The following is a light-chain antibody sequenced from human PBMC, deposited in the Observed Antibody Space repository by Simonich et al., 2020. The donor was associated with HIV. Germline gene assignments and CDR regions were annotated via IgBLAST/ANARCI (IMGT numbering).Light chain of an antibody. V-gene: IGKV3-11*01. Sequence: EIVLTQSPATLSLSPGERATLSCWARKSISTYIAWYQHKPGQAPRLLIYDASNRATGIPDRFSGSGSGTEFTLTISSMQSEDFAVYYCQQYNDWPHYTFGQGTKLEIK. CDR1: KSISTY. CDR2: DAS. J-gene: IGKJ2*01. CDR3: QQYNDWPHYT.